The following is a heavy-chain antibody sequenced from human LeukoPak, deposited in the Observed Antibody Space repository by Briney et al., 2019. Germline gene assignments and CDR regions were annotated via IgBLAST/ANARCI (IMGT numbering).Heavy chain of an antibody. Sequence: ASVKVSCKASGYTFTSYGISWVRQAPGQGLEWMGWISAYNGNTNYAQKLQGRVTMTTDTSTSTAYMELKSLRSDDTAVYYCFLRSSGYHTWDDYWGQGTLVTVSS. D-gene: IGHD3-22*01. CDR3: FLRSSGYHTWDDY. V-gene: IGHV1-18*01. J-gene: IGHJ4*02. CDR2: ISAYNGNT. CDR1: GYTFTSYG.